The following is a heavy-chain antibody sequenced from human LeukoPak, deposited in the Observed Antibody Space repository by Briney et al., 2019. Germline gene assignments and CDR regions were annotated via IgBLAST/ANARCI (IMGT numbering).Heavy chain of an antibody. J-gene: IGHJ4*02. V-gene: IGHV3-48*04. D-gene: IGHD3-22*01. CDR3: ARARYYYDSSGYFDY. Sequence: GGSLRLSCAASGFTFSSFSMNWVRQAPGKGLEWISYIASSSSSIYYADSVKGRFTISRDNAKNSLYLQMNSLTAEDTAVYYCARARYYYDSSGYFDYWGQGTLVTVSS. CDR1: GFTFSSFS. CDR2: IASSSSSI.